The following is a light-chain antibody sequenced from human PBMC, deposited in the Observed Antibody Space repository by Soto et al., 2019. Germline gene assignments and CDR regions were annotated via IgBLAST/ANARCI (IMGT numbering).Light chain of an antibody. CDR1: QSVSSSY. CDR2: GAS. Sequence: EIVVTQSQGTLSLSPGERATLSCRASQSVSSSYLAWYQQKPGQAPRLLIYGASSRATGIPDRFSGSGSGTDFTLTISRLEPEDFAVYYCQQYGSSPLTFGGGTKVDIK. CDR3: QQYGSSPLT. J-gene: IGKJ4*01. V-gene: IGKV3-20*01.